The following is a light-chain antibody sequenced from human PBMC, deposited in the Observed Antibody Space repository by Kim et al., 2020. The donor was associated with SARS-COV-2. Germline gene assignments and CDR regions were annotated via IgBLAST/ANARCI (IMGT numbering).Light chain of an antibody. CDR2: GKN. Sequence: AWGKIGSITCQGDSLRSYYATGYQQKPGQAPIVVIYGKNNRPSGIPDRFSGSSSGDTASLTITGTQAGDEADYYCNSRGSNDNVLFGGGTQLTVL. V-gene: IGLV3-19*01. CDR3: NSRGSNDNVL. CDR1: SLRSYY. J-gene: IGLJ2*01.